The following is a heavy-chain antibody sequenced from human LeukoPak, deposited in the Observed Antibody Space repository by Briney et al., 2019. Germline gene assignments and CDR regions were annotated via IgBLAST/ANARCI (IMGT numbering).Heavy chain of an antibody. CDR2: VRDNGEN. CDR1: VGSINACY. D-gene: IGHD5-18*01. CDR3: PRQPANTAAFDI. V-gene: IGHV4-59*08. Sequence: PSETLSLTCTVSVGSINACYEMWIRQPPGKGLEWIAYVRDNGENNYNPSLKRPVAISVDTANNQIGLRLNFVTAANAGLYPFPRQPANTAAFDIWGLGTMVTVSS. J-gene: IGHJ3*02.